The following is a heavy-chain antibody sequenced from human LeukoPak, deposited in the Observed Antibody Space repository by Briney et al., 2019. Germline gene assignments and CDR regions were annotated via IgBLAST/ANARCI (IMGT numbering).Heavy chain of an antibody. D-gene: IGHD6-13*01. CDR1: GYTFTSYG. V-gene: IGHV1-18*01. J-gene: IGHJ4*02. CDR2: NTAYNGNP. CDR3: ARDPYSSSWFFDY. Sequence: AASVKVSRKASGYTFTSYGISWVRQAPGQGLEWMGWNTAYNGNPNYAQKLQGRVTMNTDTSTSTAYMELRSLRSDDTAVYYCARDPYSSSWFFDYWGQGTLVTVSS.